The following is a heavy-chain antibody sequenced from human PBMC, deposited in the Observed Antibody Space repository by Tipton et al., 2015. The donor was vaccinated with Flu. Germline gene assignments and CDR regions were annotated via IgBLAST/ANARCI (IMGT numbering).Heavy chain of an antibody. CDR3: AKVKFGWVES. J-gene: IGHJ5*01. V-gene: IGHV4-39*07. D-gene: IGHD3-16*01. CDR2: IYYTGYP. Sequence: TLSLTCTVSDNSISSSSYYWGWIRQPPGRGLEWVGSIYYTGYPYHNPSLKSRLAMSIDTSKNQFSLRLSSMTAADTAVYYCAKVKFGWVESWAQGSLLTVSS. CDR1: DNSISSSSYY.